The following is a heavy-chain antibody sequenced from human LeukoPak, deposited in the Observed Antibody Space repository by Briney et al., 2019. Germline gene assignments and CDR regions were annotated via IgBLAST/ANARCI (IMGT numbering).Heavy chain of an antibody. CDR1: GYTFTAHY. V-gene: IGHV1-2*07. CDR2: IIPNSGGT. CDR3: ARAFMSGYSDFDF. D-gene: IGHD5-12*01. J-gene: IGHJ4*02. Sequence: ASVRVSCKASGYTFTAHYMHWVRQAPGQGLEWMGWIIPNSGGTSYAHNFQGRVTITRDTSIGTVYMELNRLRSDDTAVYYCARAFMSGYSDFDFWGQGTLVTVSS.